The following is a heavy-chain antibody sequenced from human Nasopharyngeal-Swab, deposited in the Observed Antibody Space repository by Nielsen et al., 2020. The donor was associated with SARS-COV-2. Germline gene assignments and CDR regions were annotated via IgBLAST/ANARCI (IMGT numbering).Heavy chain of an antibody. D-gene: IGHD2/OR15-2a*01. CDR3: ARGNIAIQYYYYGMDV. J-gene: IGHJ6*02. CDR2: INTNTGNP. V-gene: IGHV7-4-1*02. CDR1: GYTFTSYA. Sequence: ASVKVSCKASGYTFTSYAMNWVRQAPGQGLEWMGWINTNTGNPTYAQGFTGRFVFSLDTSVSTAYLQISSLKAEDTAAYYCARGNIAIQYYYYGMDVWGQGTTVTVSS.